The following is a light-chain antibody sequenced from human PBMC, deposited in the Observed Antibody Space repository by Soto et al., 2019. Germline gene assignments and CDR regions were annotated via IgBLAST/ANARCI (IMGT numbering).Light chain of an antibody. Sequence: DIQMTQSPSSLSASVGDRVTITCRASQGIRNYLGWYQQKPGKAPKRLIYAASSLQSGVPSRFSGSGSGTEFTLTVIGLQPEDFATYYCLQHDSYPLSFGGGTKVEIK. J-gene: IGKJ4*01. CDR3: LQHDSYPLS. CDR2: AAS. CDR1: QGIRNY. V-gene: IGKV1-17*01.